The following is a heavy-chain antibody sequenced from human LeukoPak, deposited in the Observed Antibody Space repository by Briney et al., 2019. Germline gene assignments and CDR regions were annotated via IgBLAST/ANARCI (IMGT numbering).Heavy chain of an antibody. CDR2: ISSSSSYI. J-gene: IGHJ5*02. CDR1: GFTLSSYS. Sequence: GGSLRLSCAASGFTLSSYSMNWVRQAPGKGLEWVSSISSSSSYIYYADSVKGRFTISRDNAKNSLYLQMNSLRAEDTAVYYCARDILEANWFDPWGQGTLVTASS. V-gene: IGHV3-21*01. D-gene: IGHD3-3*01. CDR3: ARDILEANWFDP.